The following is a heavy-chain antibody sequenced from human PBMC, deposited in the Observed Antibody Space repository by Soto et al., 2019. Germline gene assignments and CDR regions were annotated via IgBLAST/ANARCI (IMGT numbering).Heavy chain of an antibody. V-gene: IGHV4-31*03. CDR2: IYYSGST. CDR1: GGSISSGGYY. D-gene: IGHD2-15*01. CDR3: AGGSRSTPIDY. Sequence: SETLSLTCTVSGGSISSGGYYWSWIRQHPGKGLEWIGYIYYSGSTYYNPSLKSRVTISVDTSKNQFSLKLSSVTAADTAVYYCAGGSRSTPIDYWGQGTLVTVSS. J-gene: IGHJ4*02.